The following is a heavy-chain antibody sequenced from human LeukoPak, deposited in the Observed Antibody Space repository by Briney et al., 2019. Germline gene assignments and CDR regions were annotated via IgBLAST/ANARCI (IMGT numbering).Heavy chain of an antibody. J-gene: IGHJ6*02. V-gene: IGHV3-53*01. CDR1: GFTVSNNY. CDR2: IYSGGST. CDR3: AKVGKDIVVVPAAMGRRRYYYYGFDV. D-gene: IGHD2-2*01. Sequence: GGSLRLSCAASGFTVSNNYMSWVRQAPGKGLEWVSVIYSGGSTYYADSVKGRFTISRDNSKNTLSLQMNSLRAEDTAVYYCAKVGKDIVVVPAAMGRRRYYYYGFDVWGQGTTVTVSS.